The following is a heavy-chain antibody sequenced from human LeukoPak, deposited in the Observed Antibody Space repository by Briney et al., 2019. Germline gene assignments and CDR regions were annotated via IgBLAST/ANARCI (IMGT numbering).Heavy chain of an antibody. CDR3: ARVVLRYFDWLLLPLYFDY. CDR1: GGSFCGYY. Sequence: SETLSLTCAVYGGSFCGYYWSWIRQPPGQGLEWIGEINHSGSTNYNPSLKSRVTISVDTSKNPLSLKLSSVTAADTAVYYCARVVLRYFDWLLLPLYFDYWGQGTLVTVSS. CDR2: INHSGST. D-gene: IGHD3-9*01. J-gene: IGHJ4*02. V-gene: IGHV4-34*01.